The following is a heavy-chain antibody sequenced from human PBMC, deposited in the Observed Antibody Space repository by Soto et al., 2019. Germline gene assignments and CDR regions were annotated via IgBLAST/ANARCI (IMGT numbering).Heavy chain of an antibody. CDR3: VKPGEISPYDILTGYSPLDFDY. CDR2: ISSNGGST. V-gene: IGHV3-64D*08. D-gene: IGHD3-9*01. CDR1: GFTFSSYA. J-gene: IGHJ4*02. Sequence: HPGGSLRLSCSASGFTFSSYAMHWVRQAPGKGLEYVSAISSNGGSTYYADSVKGRFTISRDNSKNTLYLQMSSLRAEDTAVYYCVKPGEISPYDILTGYSPLDFDYRGQGTLVNVSS.